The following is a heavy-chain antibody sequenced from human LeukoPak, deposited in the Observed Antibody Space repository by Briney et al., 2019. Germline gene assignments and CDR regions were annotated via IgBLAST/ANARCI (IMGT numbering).Heavy chain of an antibody. D-gene: IGHD3-22*01. J-gene: IGHJ5*02. CDR1: GGSISTYY. CDR2: IHNSGST. V-gene: IGHV4-59*12. Sequence: PSETLSLTCTVSGGSISTYYWNWIRQPPGKGLEWVGYIHNSGSTSYNPPLKSRVTISVDTSKNQFSLKLSSVTAADTAVYYCARAMRTYYDSPRRWFDPWGQGTLVTVSS. CDR3: ARAMRTYYDSPRRWFDP.